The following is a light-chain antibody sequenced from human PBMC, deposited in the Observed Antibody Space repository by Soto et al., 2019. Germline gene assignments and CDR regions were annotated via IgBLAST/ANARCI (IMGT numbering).Light chain of an antibody. V-gene: IGKV3-11*01. Sequence: EIVLTQSPATLSLSPGDRATLSCRASQSVSRYLAWYQQKPGQAPRLLISDASYRATGIPTRFSGSGSGTDFTLSISSLEPEDFAVYYCQQRSNWLWTFGQGTKVEIK. J-gene: IGKJ1*01. CDR2: DAS. CDR1: QSVSRY. CDR3: QQRSNWLWT.